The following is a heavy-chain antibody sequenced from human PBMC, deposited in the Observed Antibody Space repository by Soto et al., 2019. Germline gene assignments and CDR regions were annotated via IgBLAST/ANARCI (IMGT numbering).Heavy chain of an antibody. D-gene: IGHD3-10*01. J-gene: IGHJ4*02. V-gene: IGHV1-69*01. CDR1: GGTFSSYA. CDR3: ARDGGSWSYYPWDY. Sequence: QVQLVQSGAEVKKPGSSVKVSCKASGGTFSSYAISWVRQAPGQGLEWMGGIIPIFGTANYAQKFQGRVTITADESTSTAYMELSSLRSEDTAVYYCARDGGSWSYYPWDYWGQGTLVTVSS. CDR2: IIPIFGTA.